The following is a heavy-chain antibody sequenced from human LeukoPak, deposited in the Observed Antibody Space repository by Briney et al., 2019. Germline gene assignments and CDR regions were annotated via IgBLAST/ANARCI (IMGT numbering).Heavy chain of an antibody. Sequence: SGGSLRLSCAASGFAFSTYAMSWVRQAPGKGLEWVSALSGSGGSTYYADSVKGRFTISRDNSKNTLYLQMNSLRAEDTAVYYCARGTLEHCSGASCYPLDSWGQGTLVTVSS. D-gene: IGHD2-15*01. CDR1: GFAFSTYA. J-gene: IGHJ5*01. V-gene: IGHV3-23*01. CDR3: ARGTLEHCSGASCYPLDS. CDR2: LSGSGGST.